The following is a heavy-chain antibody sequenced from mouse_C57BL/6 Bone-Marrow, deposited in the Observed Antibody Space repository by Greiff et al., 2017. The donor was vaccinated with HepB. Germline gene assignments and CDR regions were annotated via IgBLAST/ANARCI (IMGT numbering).Heavy chain of an antibody. V-gene: IGHV7-3*01. J-gene: IGHJ2*01. CDR1: GFTFTDYY. CDR3: ARYDYPYYFDY. CDR2: IRNKANGYTT. Sequence: EVKLVESGGGLVQPGGSLSLSCAASGFTFTDYYMSWVRQPPGKALEWLGFIRNKANGYTTEYSASVKGRFTISRDNSHSILYLQMNALRADDSATYYCARYDYPYYFDYWGQGTTLTVSS. D-gene: IGHD2-4*01.